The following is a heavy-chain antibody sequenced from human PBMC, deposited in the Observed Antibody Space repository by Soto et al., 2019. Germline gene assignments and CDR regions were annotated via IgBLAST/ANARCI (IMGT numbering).Heavy chain of an antibody. J-gene: IGHJ4*02. D-gene: IGHD2-2*02. V-gene: IGHV1-18*01. CDR3: ARVGAAINYFDY. Sequence: ASVKVSCKASGYTFTSYAMHWVRQAPGQGLEWMGWISDYNGNTNYAQNLQGRVTITTDRSTSTAYMELRSLTSDDTAVYYCARVGAAINYFDYWGQGTQVTVSS. CDR1: GYTFTSYA. CDR2: ISDYNGNT.